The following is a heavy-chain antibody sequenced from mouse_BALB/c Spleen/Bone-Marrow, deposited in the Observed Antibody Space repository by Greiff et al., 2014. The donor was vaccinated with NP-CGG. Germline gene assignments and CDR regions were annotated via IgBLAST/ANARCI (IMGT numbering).Heavy chain of an antibody. CDR2: IDPANGNT. D-gene: IGHD1-1*01. Sequence: VQLQQSGAELVKPGASVKLSCTASGFNIKDTYMHWVRQRPEQGLEWIGRIDPANGNTKYDPKFQGKATITADTSSNTAYLQLSSLTSEDTAVYYCASYYYGSSRFAYWGQGTLVIVSA. CDR3: ASYYYGSSRFAY. CDR1: GFNIKDTY. V-gene: IGHV14-3*02. J-gene: IGHJ3*01.